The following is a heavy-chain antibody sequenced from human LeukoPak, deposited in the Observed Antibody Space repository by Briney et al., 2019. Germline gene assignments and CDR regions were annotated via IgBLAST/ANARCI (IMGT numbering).Heavy chain of an antibody. CDR2: IYYSGST. Sequence: SETLSLTCTVSGGSISSSSYYWGWIRQPPGKGLEWIGSIYYSGSTYYNPSLKSRVTISVDTSKNQFSLKLSSVTAADTAVYYCARSYYDSSGYAWNYYYYYMDVWGKGATVTISS. CDR1: GGSISSSSYY. V-gene: IGHV4-39*07. J-gene: IGHJ6*03. D-gene: IGHD3-22*01. CDR3: ARSYYDSSGYAWNYYYYYMDV.